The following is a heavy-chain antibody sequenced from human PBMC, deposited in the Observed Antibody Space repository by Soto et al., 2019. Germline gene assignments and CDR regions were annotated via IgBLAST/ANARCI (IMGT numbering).Heavy chain of an antibody. CDR2: ISGSGGST. CDR3: AKVGREYYYDSSGNDAFDI. Sequence: AGGSLRLSCAASGFTFSSYWMHWVRQAPGKGLVWVSRISGSGGSTYYADSVKGRFTISRDNSKNTLYLQMNSLRAEDTAVYYCAKVGREYYYDSSGNDAFDIWGQGTMVTVSS. CDR1: GFTFSSYW. D-gene: IGHD3-22*01. V-gene: IGHV3-23*01. J-gene: IGHJ3*02.